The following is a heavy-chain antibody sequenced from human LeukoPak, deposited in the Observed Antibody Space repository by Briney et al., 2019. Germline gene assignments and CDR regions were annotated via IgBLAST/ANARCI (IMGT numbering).Heavy chain of an antibody. D-gene: IGHD6-19*01. V-gene: IGHV3-13*01. CDR2: IGFGGYT. J-gene: IGHJ4*02. Sequence: GGSLRLSCVVSGFTFKDYDIHWVRQTTGKGLEWVSAIGFGGYTYYADSVRGRFTISREDAETSLSLQMNNLRAEDTAVYYCVRQPDSGRYGFDHWGQGTLVTVSS. CDR3: VRQPDSGRYGFDH. CDR1: GFTFKDYD.